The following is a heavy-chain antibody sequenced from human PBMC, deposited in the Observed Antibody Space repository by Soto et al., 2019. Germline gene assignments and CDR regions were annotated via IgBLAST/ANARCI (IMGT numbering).Heavy chain of an antibody. D-gene: IGHD2-21*01. V-gene: IGHV3-21*01. Sequence: PGGSLRLSCAASGFTFSSYSMNWVRQAPGKGLEWVSSISSSSSYIYYADSVKGRFTISRDNAKNSLYLQMNSLRADDTAVYYCARERAYCGGGISCSYYYGMDVWGQGTTVTVSS. CDR3: ARERAYCGGGISCSYYYGMDV. CDR2: ISSSSSYI. CDR1: GFTFSSYS. J-gene: IGHJ6*02.